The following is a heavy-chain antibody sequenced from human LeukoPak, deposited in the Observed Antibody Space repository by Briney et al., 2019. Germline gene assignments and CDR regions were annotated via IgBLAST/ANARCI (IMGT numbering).Heavy chain of an antibody. J-gene: IGHJ4*02. CDR3: ARDQGGLLDELDY. Sequence: GASVKVSCKASGGTFSSYAISWVRQAPGQGLEWMGGIIPIFGTANYAQKFQGRVTITADESTSTAYMELSSLRSEDTAVHYCARDQGGLLDELDYWGQGTLVTVSS. CDR2: IIPIFGTA. CDR1: GGTFSSYA. V-gene: IGHV1-69*01. D-gene: IGHD3-16*01.